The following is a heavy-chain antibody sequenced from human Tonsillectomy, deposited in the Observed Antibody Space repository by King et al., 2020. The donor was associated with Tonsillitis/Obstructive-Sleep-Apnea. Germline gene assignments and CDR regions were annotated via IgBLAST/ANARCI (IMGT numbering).Heavy chain of an antibody. CDR1: GYTFTSYG. J-gene: IGHJ4*02. CDR3: ARDTLGYCSSTSCFPIDY. CDR2: ICAYNGNT. Sequence: VQLVESGAEVKKPGASVKVSCKASGYTFTSYGISWVRQAPGQGLEWMGWICAYNGNTNYAQKLQGRVTMTTDTSTSTAYMELRSLRSDDTAVYYCARDTLGYCSSTSCFPIDYWGQGTLVTVSS. D-gene: IGHD2-2*01. V-gene: IGHV1-18*01.